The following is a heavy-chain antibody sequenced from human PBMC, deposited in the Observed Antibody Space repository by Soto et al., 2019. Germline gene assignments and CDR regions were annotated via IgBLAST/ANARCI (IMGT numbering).Heavy chain of an antibody. J-gene: IGHJ3*02. CDR3: ARGYYYDTSGYYSAFDI. D-gene: IGHD3-22*01. V-gene: IGHV4-59*01. Sequence: SETLSLTCTVSGGSISSDYWSWIRQPPGKGLEWVGYVYNNGGTKYNPSLKSRVTISVDTSNNQFSLKLTSVTAADTAVYYCARGYYYDTSGYYSAFDIWGQGTMVTVSS. CDR2: VYNNGGT. CDR1: GGSISSDY.